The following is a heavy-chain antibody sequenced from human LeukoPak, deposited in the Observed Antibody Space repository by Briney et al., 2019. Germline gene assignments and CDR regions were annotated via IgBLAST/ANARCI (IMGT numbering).Heavy chain of an antibody. CDR3: ASLRDRGVTTNSYYFDY. V-gene: IGHV4-34*01. CDR2: INHSGGT. J-gene: IGHJ4*02. D-gene: IGHD3-10*01. CDR1: GGSFSGYY. Sequence: SETLSLTCAVYGGSFSGYYWSWIRQPPGKGLEWIGEINHSGGTNYNPSLKSRVTISVDTSKNQFSLKLSSVTAADTAVYYCASLRDRGVTTNSYYFDYWGQGTLVTVSS.